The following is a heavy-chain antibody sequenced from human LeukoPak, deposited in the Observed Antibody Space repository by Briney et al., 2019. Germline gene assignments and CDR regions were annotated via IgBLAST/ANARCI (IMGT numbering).Heavy chain of an antibody. J-gene: IGHJ4*02. CDR1: GGTFSSYT. CDR2: IIPILGIA. V-gene: IGHV1-69*04. D-gene: IGHD1-26*01. Sequence: ASVKVSCKASGGTFSSYTISWVRQAPGQGLEWMGRIIPILGIANYAQKFQGRVTITADKSTSTAYMELSSLRSEDTAVYYCAREWKVGAFYYFYYWGQGTLVTVSS. CDR3: AREWKVGAFYYFYY.